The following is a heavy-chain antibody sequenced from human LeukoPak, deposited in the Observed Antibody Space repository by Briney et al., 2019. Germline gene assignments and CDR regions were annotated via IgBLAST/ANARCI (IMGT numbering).Heavy chain of an antibody. J-gene: IGHJ4*02. CDR3: ARDRAVAGTPRFDY. CDR2: ISAYNGNT. Sequence: ASVKVSCKASGYTFTSYGISWVRQAPGQGLEWMGWISAYNGNTNYAQKLQGRVTMTTDTSTSTAYMELSRLRSDDTAVYYCARDRAVAGTPRFDYWGQGTLVTVSS. CDR1: GYTFTSYG. D-gene: IGHD6-19*01. V-gene: IGHV1-18*01.